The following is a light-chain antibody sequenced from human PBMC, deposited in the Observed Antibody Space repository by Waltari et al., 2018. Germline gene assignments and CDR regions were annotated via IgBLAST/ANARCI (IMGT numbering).Light chain of an antibody. Sequence: QGVLTQPASLSASPGASARPTCTLRSGLHVGVYLLYWVQTNTGFPPQFPLRYKSDSDKHQGSGVPSRFSGSKDASANAGILFISGLQSEDEADYYCLIWHNSAWVFGGGTKLTVL. CDR1: SGLHVGVYL. CDR2: YKSDSDK. V-gene: IGLV5-45*01. CDR3: LIWHNSAWV. J-gene: IGLJ3*02.